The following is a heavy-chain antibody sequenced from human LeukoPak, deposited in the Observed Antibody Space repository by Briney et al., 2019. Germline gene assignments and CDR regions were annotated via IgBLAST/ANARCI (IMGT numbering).Heavy chain of an antibody. J-gene: IGHJ4*02. V-gene: IGHV3-48*04. CDR3: TRDRRFHS. Sequence: GGSLRLSCAASGFTFSNYWISWVRQAPGKGLEWVSYISSSGTTIYYVDSVKGRFTISRDNAKNSLYLQMNSLRAQDTAVYYCTRDRRFHSWGQGTLVTVSS. CDR2: ISSSGTTI. CDR1: GFTFSNYW.